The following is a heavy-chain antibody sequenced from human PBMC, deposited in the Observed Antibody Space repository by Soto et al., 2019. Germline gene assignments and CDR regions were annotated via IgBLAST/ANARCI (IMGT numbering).Heavy chain of an antibody. J-gene: IGHJ3*02. Sequence: SQTLSLTCAISGDSVSSNSAAWNWIRQSPSRGLEWLGRTYYRSKWYNDYAVSVKSRITINPDTSKNQFSLQLNSVTPEDTAVYYCARDVLDSGCPRRAFDICGQATMVT. CDR3: ARDVLDSGCPRRAFDI. CDR1: GDSVSSNSAA. V-gene: IGHV6-1*01. CDR2: TYYRSKWYN. D-gene: IGHD1-26*01.